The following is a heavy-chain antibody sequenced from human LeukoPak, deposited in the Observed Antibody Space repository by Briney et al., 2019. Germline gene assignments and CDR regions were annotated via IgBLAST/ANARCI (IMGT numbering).Heavy chain of an antibody. D-gene: IGHD2-2*01. CDR2: IKQDGSEK. V-gene: IGHV3-7*03. CDR1: GFTFSSYW. CDR3: ARALGTIDPFDC. Sequence: GGSLRLSCAASGFTFSSYWMSWVRQAPGKGLEWVANIKQDGSEKYYVDSVKGRFTISRDNSENTLLLRMNSLRAEDTAVYYCARALGTIDPFDCWGQGTLVTVSS. J-gene: IGHJ4*02.